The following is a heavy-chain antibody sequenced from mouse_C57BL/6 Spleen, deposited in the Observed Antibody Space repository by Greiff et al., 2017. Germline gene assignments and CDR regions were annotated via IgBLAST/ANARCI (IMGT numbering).Heavy chain of an antibody. CDR1: GFTFSSYA. V-gene: IGHV5-4*01. Sequence: EVKVVESGGGLVKPGGSLKLSCAASGFTFSSYAMSWVRQTPEKRLEWVATISDGGSYTYYPDNVKGRFTISRDNAKNNLYLQMSHLKSEDTAMYYCARDPSYLYYFDYWGQGTTLTVSS. D-gene: IGHD6-1*01. CDR2: ISDGGSYT. J-gene: IGHJ2*01. CDR3: ARDPSYLYYFDY.